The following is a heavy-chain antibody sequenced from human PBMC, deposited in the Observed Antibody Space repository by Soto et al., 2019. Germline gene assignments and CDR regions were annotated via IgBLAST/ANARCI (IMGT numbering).Heavy chain of an antibody. CDR2: INPNSGGT. V-gene: IGHV1-2*04. J-gene: IGHJ5*02. CDR3: ARGSALDPYSSSNWFDP. CDR1: GYTFTGYY. Sequence: ASVKVSCKASGYTFTGYYMHWVRQAPGQGLEWMGWINPNSGGTNYAQKFQGWVTMTRDTSISTAYMELSRLRSDDTAVYYCARGSALDPYSSSNWFDPWGQGTLVTVSS. D-gene: IGHD6-13*01.